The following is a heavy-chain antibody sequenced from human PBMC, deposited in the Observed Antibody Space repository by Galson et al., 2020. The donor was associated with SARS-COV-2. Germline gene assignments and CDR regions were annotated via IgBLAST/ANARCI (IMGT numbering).Heavy chain of an antibody. Sequence: SQTLSLTCAIPGDSVSSNSAAWNWIRQPPTRGLEWLGRTYYRSKWSIDYAVSVKSRIIINPDTSKNQFSLQLNSVTPEDPAMYYCAGRVAGANSLDIWGQGTMVIVSS. CDR1: GDSVSSNSAA. D-gene: IGHD1-26*01. CDR2: TYYRSKWSI. J-gene: IGHJ3*02. CDR3: AGRVAGANSLDI. V-gene: IGHV6-1*01.